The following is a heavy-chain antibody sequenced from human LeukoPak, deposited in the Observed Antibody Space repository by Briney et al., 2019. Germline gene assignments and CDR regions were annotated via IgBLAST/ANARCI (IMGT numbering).Heavy chain of an antibody. CDR1: GGTFSSYA. D-gene: IGHD6-19*01. V-gene: IGHV1-69*13. CDR2: IIPIFGTA. J-gene: IGHJ5*02. CDR3: ARTSWLVENWFDP. Sequence: ASVKVSCKASGGTFSSYAISWVRQAPGQGLEWMGGIIPIFGTANYAQKFQGRVTITADESTSTAYMELSSLRSEDTAVYYCARTSWLVENWFDPWGQGTLATVSS.